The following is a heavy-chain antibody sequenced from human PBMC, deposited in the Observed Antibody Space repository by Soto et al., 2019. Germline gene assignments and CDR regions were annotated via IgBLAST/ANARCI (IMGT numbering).Heavy chain of an antibody. CDR3: ARVRYGDY. D-gene: IGHD1-1*01. CDR2: ISAHNGNT. Sequence: QVHLVQSGAEVKKPGASVKVSCKGSGYAVTTYGITWVRQAPGQGLEWLGWISAHNGNTNYAQKLQGRVTVTRDTSTSTAYMELMSLISDDTAVYDCARVRYGDYWGQGALVTVSS. J-gene: IGHJ4*02. CDR1: GYAVTTYG. V-gene: IGHV1-18*01.